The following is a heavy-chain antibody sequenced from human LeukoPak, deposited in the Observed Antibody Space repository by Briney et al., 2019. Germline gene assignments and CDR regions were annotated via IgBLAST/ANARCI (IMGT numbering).Heavy chain of an antibody. J-gene: IGHJ5*02. CDR2: INHSGST. CDR3: TRGSEDVVVPDNWFDP. Sequence: PGGSLRLSCAASGFTFSSYTMSWVRQPPGKGLEWIGEINHSGSTNYNPSLKSRVTISVDTSKNQFSLKLSSVTAADTAVYYCTRGSEDVVVPDNWFDPWGQGTLVTVSS. V-gene: IGHV4-34*01. D-gene: IGHD2-2*01. CDR1: GFTFSSYT.